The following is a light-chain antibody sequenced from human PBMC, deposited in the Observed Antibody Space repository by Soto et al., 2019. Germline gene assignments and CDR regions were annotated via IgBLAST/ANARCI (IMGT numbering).Light chain of an antibody. CDR2: GAS. J-gene: IGKJ2*01. CDR3: QQYNNWPPWYT. V-gene: IGKV3-15*01. Sequence: EIVITQSPATLSVSPGERATLSCRASQSVSSNLAWYQQKPGQAPRLLIYGASTRATGIPARFSGSGSGTEFTLTISSLQSEDFAVYYCQQYNNWPPWYTFGQGTKVDI. CDR1: QSVSSN.